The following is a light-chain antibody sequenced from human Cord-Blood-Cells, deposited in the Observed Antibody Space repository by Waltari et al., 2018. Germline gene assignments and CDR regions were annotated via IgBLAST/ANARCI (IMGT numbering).Light chain of an antibody. CDR1: QSISSY. CDR2: AAS. Sequence: DIQMTQSPSSLSASVGDRVTITCRASQSISSYLNWYQQKPGKAPKLLIYAASSLQSGVPSRCSGSGSGTYFTLTISSLQPEDFATYYCQQSYSTPWTFGQGTKVEIK. J-gene: IGKJ1*01. V-gene: IGKV1-39*01. CDR3: QQSYSTPWT.